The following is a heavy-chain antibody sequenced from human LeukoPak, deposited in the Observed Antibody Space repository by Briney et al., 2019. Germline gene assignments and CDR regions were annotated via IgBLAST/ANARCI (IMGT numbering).Heavy chain of an antibody. J-gene: IGHJ6*03. CDR2: IRSKANSYAT. Sequence: GGSLRLSCAASGFTFSGSAMHWVRQASGKGLEWVGRIRSKANSYATAYAASVKGRFTISRDDSKNTAYLQMNSMKTEDTAVYYCTRPGLAAAGTPAYYSYYMDVWGKGTTVTVSS. CDR3: TRPGLAAAGTPAYYSYYMDV. V-gene: IGHV3-73*01. CDR1: GFTFSGSA. D-gene: IGHD6-13*01.